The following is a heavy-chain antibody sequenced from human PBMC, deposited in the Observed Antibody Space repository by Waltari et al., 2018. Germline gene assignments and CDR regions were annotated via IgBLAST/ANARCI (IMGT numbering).Heavy chain of an antibody. J-gene: IGHJ6*02. CDR3: ARVFGSGWSYGMDV. CDR1: GFIVSSNY. Sequence: EVQLVETGGGLIQPGGSLRLSCAPSGFIVSSNYMSWVRRAPGKGLEWVSTIDRSGSTYYADSVKGRFTISRDNSKNTLYLRMSSLRAEDTAVYYCARVFGSGWSYGMDVWGQGTTVTVSS. CDR2: IDRSGST. D-gene: IGHD6-19*01. V-gene: IGHV3-53*02.